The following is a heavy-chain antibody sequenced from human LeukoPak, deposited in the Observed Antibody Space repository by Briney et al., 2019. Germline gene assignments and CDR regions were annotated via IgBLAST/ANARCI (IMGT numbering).Heavy chain of an antibody. CDR1: GFTFSNYG. J-gene: IGHJ4*02. CDR2: IRYDGNNK. CDR3: AKDNPLDY. V-gene: IGHV3-30*02. D-gene: IGHD1-14*01. Sequence: PGGSLRLSCGASGFTFSNYGMLWVRQAPGKGLEWVAFIRYDGNNKLYADSVKGRFTISRDNSKNTLYLHINSLRAEDTALYYCAKDNPLDYWGQGTLVIVSS.